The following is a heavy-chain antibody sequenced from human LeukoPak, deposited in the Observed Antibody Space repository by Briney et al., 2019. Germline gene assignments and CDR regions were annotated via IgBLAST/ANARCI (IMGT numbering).Heavy chain of an antibody. V-gene: IGHV3-23*01. CDR1: GFTFA. D-gene: IGHD6-13*01. Sequence: GGSLRLSCAASGFTFAMNWVRQAPGKGLEWVSAISGSGGSTHYADSVKGRFTISRDNSKNTLYLQMNSLRAEDTAVYYCAKRYSTSLAFDIWGQGTMVSVSS. CDR3: AKRYSTSLAFDI. CDR2: ISGSGGST. J-gene: IGHJ3*02.